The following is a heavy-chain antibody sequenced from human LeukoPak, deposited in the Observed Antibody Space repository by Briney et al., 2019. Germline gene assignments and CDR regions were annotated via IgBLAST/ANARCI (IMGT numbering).Heavy chain of an antibody. D-gene: IGHD3-22*01. CDR2: INWNGGST. J-gene: IGHJ3*02. CDR1: GFTFDDYG. Sequence: GGSLGLSCAASGFTFDDYGMSWVRQAPGKGLEWVSGINWNGGSTGYADSVKGRFTISRDNAKNSLYLQINSLRAEDTALYYCARDMEAMIVVVNDAFDIWGQGTMVTVSS. V-gene: IGHV3-20*04. CDR3: ARDMEAMIVVVNDAFDI.